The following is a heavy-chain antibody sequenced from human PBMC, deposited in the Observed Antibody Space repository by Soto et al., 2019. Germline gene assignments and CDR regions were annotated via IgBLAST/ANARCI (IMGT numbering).Heavy chain of an antibody. V-gene: IGHV3-7*01. CDR1: GFTFSSYW. CDR2: IKQDGSEK. J-gene: IGHJ4*02. D-gene: IGHD2-15*01. CDR3: ASQDFGNRNFDY. Sequence: EVQLVESGGGLVQPGGSLRLSCAASGFTFSSYWMSWVRQAPGKGLEWVANIKQDGSEKYYVDSVKGRFTFSRDNAKNSLYLQMNSLRAEDTAVYYCASQDFGNRNFDYWGQGTLVTVSS.